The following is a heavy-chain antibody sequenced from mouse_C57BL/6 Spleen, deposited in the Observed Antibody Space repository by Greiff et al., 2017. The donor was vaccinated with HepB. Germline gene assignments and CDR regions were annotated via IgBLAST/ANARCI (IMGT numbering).Heavy chain of an antibody. V-gene: IGHV2-2*01. CDR1: GSSLTSYG. CDR2: IWSGGST. Sequence: VQLQQSGPRLLQPSQTLSITCTVSGSSLTSYGVHWVRQSPGKGLEWLGVIWSGGSTDYNAAFISRLSISKDNSKSQVFFKMNLLQADDTAIYYCAGTGAWFAYWGQGTLVTVSA. D-gene: IGHD1-1*02. CDR3: AGTGAWFAY. J-gene: IGHJ3*01.